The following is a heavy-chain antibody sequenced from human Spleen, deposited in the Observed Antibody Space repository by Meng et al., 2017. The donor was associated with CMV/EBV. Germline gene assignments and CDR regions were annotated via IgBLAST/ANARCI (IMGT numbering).Heavy chain of an antibody. Sequence: TFTSYGISWVRQAPGQGLEWMGWISAYNGNTNYAQKLQGRVTMTTGTSTSTAYMELRSLRSDDAAVYYCARGRGRYCSSTSCYTFDDWGQGTLVTVSS. CDR3: ARGRGRYCSSTSCYTFDD. J-gene: IGHJ4*02. CDR1: TFTSYG. V-gene: IGHV1-18*01. CDR2: ISAYNGNT. D-gene: IGHD2-2*02.